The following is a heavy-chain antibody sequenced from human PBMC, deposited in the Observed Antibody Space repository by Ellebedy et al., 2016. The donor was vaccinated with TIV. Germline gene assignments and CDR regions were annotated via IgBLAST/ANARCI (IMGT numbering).Heavy chain of an antibody. CDR1: GFTFSSYW. Sequence: GESLKISXAASGFTFSSYWMSWVRQAPGKGLEWVANIKQDGSEKYYVDSVKGRFTISRDNAKNSLYLQMNSLRAEDTAVYYCARVIGSGATLMDVWGQGTTVTVSS. CDR3: ARVIGSGATLMDV. D-gene: IGHD7-27*01. V-gene: IGHV3-7*03. CDR2: IKQDGSEK. J-gene: IGHJ6*02.